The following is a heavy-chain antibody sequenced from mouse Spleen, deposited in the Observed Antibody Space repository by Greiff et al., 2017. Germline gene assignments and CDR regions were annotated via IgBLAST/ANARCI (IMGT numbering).Heavy chain of an antibody. V-gene: IGHV1-81*01. D-gene: IGHD4-1*01. CDR3: ARRELGPFAY. Sequence: VQLQQSGAELARPGASVKLSCKASGYTFTSYGISWVKQRTGQGLEWIGEIYPRSGNTYYNEKFKGKATLTADKSSSTAYMELRSLTSEDSAVYFCARRELGPFAYWGQGTLVTVSA. CDR1: GYTFTSYG. CDR2: IYPRSGNT. J-gene: IGHJ3*01.